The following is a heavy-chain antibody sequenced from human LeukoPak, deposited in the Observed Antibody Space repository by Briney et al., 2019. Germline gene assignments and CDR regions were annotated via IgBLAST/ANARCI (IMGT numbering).Heavy chain of an antibody. CDR1: GFIFSSYW. V-gene: IGHV3-74*01. J-gene: IGHJ5*02. CDR3: ARPPKEGSSWYWWFDP. CDR2: INNDGSST. Sequence: GGSLRLSCAASGFIFSSYWMHWVRQAPGKGLVWVSRINNDGSSTSYADSVKGRFTISRDNAKNTLYLQMNSLRAEDTAVYYWARPPKEGSSWYWWFDPWGQGTLVTVSS. D-gene: IGHD6-13*01.